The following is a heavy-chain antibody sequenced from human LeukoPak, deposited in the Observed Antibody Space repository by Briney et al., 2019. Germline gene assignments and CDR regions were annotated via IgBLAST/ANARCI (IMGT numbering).Heavy chain of an antibody. J-gene: IGHJ4*02. CDR2: ISSSGTYI. CDR3: GGEWDGSGRFEGIDY. CDR1: GFTFSSYT. V-gene: IGHV3-21*01. Sequence: PGGSLRLSCAASGFTFSSYTMKWVRQAPGKGLEWVSSISSSGTYIYYADSVKGRFTISRDNAKNSLYLQMNSLRVEDTAVYYCGGEWDGSGRFEGIDYWGQGTLVTVSS. D-gene: IGHD3-10*01.